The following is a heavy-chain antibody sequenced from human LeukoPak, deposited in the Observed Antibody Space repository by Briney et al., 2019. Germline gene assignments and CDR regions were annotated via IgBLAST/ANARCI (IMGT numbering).Heavy chain of an antibody. CDR3: ARRGGGGRAFDI. CDR2: MYYSGST. J-gene: IGHJ3*02. CDR1: GGSISSSSYF. V-gene: IGHV4-39*01. Sequence: SETLSLTCTVSGGSISSSSYFWGWIRQPPGKGLEWIGTMYYSGSTYYNPSLKSRVTIFIDTSKNQFSLELSSVTATDTAIYYCARRGGGGRAFDIWGQGTMVTVSS. D-gene: IGHD1-26*01.